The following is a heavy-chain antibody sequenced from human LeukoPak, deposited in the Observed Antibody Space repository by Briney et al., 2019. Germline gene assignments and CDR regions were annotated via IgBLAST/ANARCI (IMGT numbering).Heavy chain of an antibody. Sequence: ASVKVSCKASGYTFTGYYMHWVRQAPGQGLEWMGWINPNSGGTNYAQKFQGRVTMTRDTSISTAYMELSRLRSDDTAVYYCARDSPFGKGPYYYYYMDVWGKGTTVTVSS. CDR2: INPNSGGT. V-gene: IGHV1-2*02. J-gene: IGHJ6*03. CDR1: GYTFTGYY. CDR3: ARDSPFGKGPYYYYYMDV. D-gene: IGHD3-10*01.